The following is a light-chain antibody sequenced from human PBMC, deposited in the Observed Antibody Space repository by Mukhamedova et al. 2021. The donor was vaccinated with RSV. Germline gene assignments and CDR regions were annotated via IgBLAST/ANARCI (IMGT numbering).Light chain of an antibody. J-gene: IGLJ2*01. CDR3: CSFVGGGTSEI. V-gene: IGLV2-23*02. CDR2: EVL. Sequence: GKAPKLIIYEVLRRPSGVPNRFSGSKSGNTASLTVSGLQAEDEADYYCCSFVGGGTSEIFGGGTKLTVL.